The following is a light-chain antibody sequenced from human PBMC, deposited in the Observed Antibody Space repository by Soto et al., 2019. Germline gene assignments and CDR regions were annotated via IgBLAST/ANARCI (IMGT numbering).Light chain of an antibody. CDR3: QQYNDYSWT. Sequence: IVLTQSPGTLSLSPGERATLSCRASQSVSNNYLAWYQQKPGQAPRLLLYGASNRAAGIPDRFSGSGSGTEFTLTISSLQPDDVAIYYCQQYNDYSWTFGQGTKV. V-gene: IGKV3-20*01. CDR1: QSVSNNY. CDR2: GAS. J-gene: IGKJ1*01.